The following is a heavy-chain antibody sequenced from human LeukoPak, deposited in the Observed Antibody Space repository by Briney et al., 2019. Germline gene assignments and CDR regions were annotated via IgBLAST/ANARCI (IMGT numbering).Heavy chain of an antibody. V-gene: IGHV1-69*04. D-gene: IGHD3-16*02. J-gene: IGHJ5*02. CDR1: GGTFSSYA. CDR2: IIPILGIA. CDR3: ARVGGMITFGGVIVQSNWFDP. Sequence: ASVKVSCKASGGTFSSYAISWVRQAPGQGLEWMGRIIPILGIATYAQKFQGRVTITADKSTSTAYMELSSLRSEDTAVYYCARVGGMITFGGVIVQSNWFDPWGQGTLVTVSS.